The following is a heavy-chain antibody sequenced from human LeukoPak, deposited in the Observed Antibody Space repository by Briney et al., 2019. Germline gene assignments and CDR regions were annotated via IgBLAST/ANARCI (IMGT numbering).Heavy chain of an antibody. V-gene: IGHV4-59*01. CDR3: ARVSGSGWYYFDH. CDR1: GGSSTNYF. CDR2: IYNSGNT. J-gene: IGHJ4*02. D-gene: IGHD6-19*01. Sequence: KTSETLSLTCTVSGGSSTNYFWSWVRQSPGKGLEWVGYIYNSGNTNCNPSLKSRVTISRDMSRNQFSLKLRSVTAADTAVYYCARVSGSGWYYFDHWGQGTLVTVSS.